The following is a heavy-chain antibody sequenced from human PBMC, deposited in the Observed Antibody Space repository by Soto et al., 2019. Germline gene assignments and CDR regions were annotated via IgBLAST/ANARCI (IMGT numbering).Heavy chain of an antibody. V-gene: IGHV2-5*02. Sequence: SGPTLVNPTQTLTLTCTFSGFSLSTSGVGVGWIRQPPGKALEWLGIIFWDDDKRYRASRKSRVTITKDTSKNQLVLKMTNMDPVDTATYYCAHLPWKQLWPRAPVVYWGQGTPVTVSS. CDR1: GFSLSTSGVG. J-gene: IGHJ4*02. CDR3: AHLPWKQLWPRAPVVY. D-gene: IGHD5-18*01. CDR2: IFWDDDK.